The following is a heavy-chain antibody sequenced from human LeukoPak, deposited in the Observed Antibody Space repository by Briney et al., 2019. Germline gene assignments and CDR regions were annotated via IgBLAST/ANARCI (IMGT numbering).Heavy chain of an antibody. D-gene: IGHD2-15*01. CDR1: GGSISSYY. Sequence: SETLSLTCTVSGGSISSYYWSWIRQPPGKGLEWIGSIYHSGSTYYNPSLKSRVTISVDTSKNQFSLKLNFVTAADTAVYYCARRVVGATNYFDYWGQGTLVTVSS. V-gene: IGHV4-59*08. J-gene: IGHJ4*02. CDR3: ARRVVGATNYFDY. CDR2: IYHSGST.